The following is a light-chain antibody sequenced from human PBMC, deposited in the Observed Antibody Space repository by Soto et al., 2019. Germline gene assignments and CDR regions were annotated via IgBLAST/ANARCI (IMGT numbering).Light chain of an antibody. J-gene: IGLJ1*01. Sequence: TGTSSDVGGYNYVSCYQQHPGKAPKLMIYDVSKRPSGVPDRFPGSKSGNTASLTISGLQAEDEADYYCCSYAGSYPLMLFGTCPKVTVL. CDR3: CSYAGSYPLML. CDR2: DVS. V-gene: IGLV2-11*01. CDR1: SSDVGGYNY.